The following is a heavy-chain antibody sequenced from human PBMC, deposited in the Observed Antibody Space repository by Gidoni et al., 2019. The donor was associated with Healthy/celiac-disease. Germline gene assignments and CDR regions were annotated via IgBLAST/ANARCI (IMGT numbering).Heavy chain of an antibody. CDR2: IIPIFGTA. D-gene: IGHD1-1*01. CDR3: ARVRPLHNWNDPYKGDYYYYGMDV. V-gene: IGHV1-69*01. J-gene: IGHJ6*02. Sequence: QVQLVQSGAEVQKPGSSVKVSCKASGGTFSSYAISWVRQAPGQGLEGMGVIIPIFGTANYAQKFQGRVTITADESTSTAYMELSSLRSEDTAVYYCARVRPLHNWNDPYKGDYYYYGMDVWGQGTTVTVSS. CDR1: GGTFSSYA.